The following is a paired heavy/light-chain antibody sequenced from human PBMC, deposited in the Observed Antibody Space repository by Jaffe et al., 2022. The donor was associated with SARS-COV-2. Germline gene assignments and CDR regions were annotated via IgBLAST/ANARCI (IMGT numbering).Heavy chain of an antibody. J-gene: IGHJ6*02. CDR3: ARQADTRSWYGSFYFYAMDV. CDR2: LYHSGTT. Sequence: QLQLQESGPGLVKPSETLSLTCTVSGGTMYSNMYYWAWIRQPPGKGLEWIGSLYHSGTTYYSPSLKSRVTMSVVTSKNQFSLQLTSVTAADTAVYYCARQADTRSWYGSFYFYAMDVWGQGTTVTVSS. V-gene: IGHV4-39*01. D-gene: IGHD6-13*01. CDR1: GGTMYSNMYY.
Light chain of an antibody. CDR3: QSYDSSLSGWV. Sequence: QSVLTQPPSVSGAPGQRVTLSCIGSSSNIGAGYDVHWYYQLPGTAPKLLIFGNNNRPSGVPDRFSVSKSATSASLAITGLQAEDEADYYCQSYDSSLSGWVFGGGTKLTVL. CDR1: SSNIGAGYD. V-gene: IGLV1-40*01. CDR2: GNN. J-gene: IGLJ3*02.